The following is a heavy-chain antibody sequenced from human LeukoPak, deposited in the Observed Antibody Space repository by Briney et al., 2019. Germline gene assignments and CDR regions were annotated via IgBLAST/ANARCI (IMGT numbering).Heavy chain of an antibody. CDR1: GFTFSSYA. D-gene: IGHD3-10*01. Sequence: GGSLRLSCAASGFTFSSYAMSWVRQAPGKGLEWVSAISGSGGSTYYADSVKGRFTISRDNSKNTLYLQMNSLRAEDTAVYYCAKVPNYYGSGSYCNLGMDVWGQGTTVTVSS. V-gene: IGHV3-23*01. CDR2: ISGSGGST. CDR3: AKVPNYYGSGSYCNLGMDV. J-gene: IGHJ6*02.